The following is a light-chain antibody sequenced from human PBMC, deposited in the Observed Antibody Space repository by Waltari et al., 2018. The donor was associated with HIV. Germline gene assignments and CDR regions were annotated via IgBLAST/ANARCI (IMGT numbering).Light chain of an antibody. CDR1: QSVSTTY. CDR3: QQFVTSPLT. J-gene: IGKJ1*01. V-gene: IGKV3-20*01. Sequence: EIVLPQSPATLSWSPGQRAALSCRARQSVSTTYLAWYQQKPGQAPRLLIYGASTRAPGIPDRFSGSGSGTDFTLTISRLEPEDFAVYYCQQFVTSPLTFGQGTKVEIK. CDR2: GAS.